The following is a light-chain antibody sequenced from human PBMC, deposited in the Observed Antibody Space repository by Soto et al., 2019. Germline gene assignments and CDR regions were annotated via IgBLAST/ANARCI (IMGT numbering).Light chain of an antibody. J-gene: IGKJ2*01. Sequence: EIVMTQSSATLSVSPGERATLSCRASQSVSSNLAWYQQKPGQAPRLLIYGASTRATGIPARFSGSGSGTEFTLTISSLQSEDFAVYYCQQYNNWRRSFGQGTKLEIK. V-gene: IGKV3-15*01. CDR2: GAS. CDR3: QQYNNWRRS. CDR1: QSVSSN.